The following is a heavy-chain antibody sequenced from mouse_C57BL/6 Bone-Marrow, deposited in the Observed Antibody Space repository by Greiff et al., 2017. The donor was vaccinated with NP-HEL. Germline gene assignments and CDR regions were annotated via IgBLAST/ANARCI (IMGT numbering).Heavy chain of an antibody. CDR2: IDPSDSYP. V-gene: IGHV1-59*01. J-gene: IGHJ2*01. D-gene: IGHD1-1*01. CDR3: ARGGLLLLS. Sequence: QVQLQQPGAELVRPGTSVKLSCKASGYTFTSYWMHWVKQRPGQGLEWIGVIDPSDSYPNYNQKFKGKATLTVDTSSSTAYMQLSSLTSEDSAVYYCARGGLLLLSWGQGTTLTVSS. CDR1: GYTFTSYW.